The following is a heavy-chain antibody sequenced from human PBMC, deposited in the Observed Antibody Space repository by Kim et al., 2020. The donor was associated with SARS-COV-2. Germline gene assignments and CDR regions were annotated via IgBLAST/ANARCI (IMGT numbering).Heavy chain of an antibody. J-gene: IGHJ6*02. Sequence: GGSLRLSCAASGFTFSSYAMHWVRQAPGKGLEWVAVIWYDGSNKYYADSVKGRFTISRDNSKNTLYLQMNSLRAEDTAVYYCAKPNSAYCSSTSCYYYYYGMDVWGQGTTVTVSS. D-gene: IGHD2-2*01. V-gene: IGHV3-33*06. CDR2: IWYDGSNK. CDR1: GFTFSSYA. CDR3: AKPNSAYCSSTSCYYYYYGMDV.